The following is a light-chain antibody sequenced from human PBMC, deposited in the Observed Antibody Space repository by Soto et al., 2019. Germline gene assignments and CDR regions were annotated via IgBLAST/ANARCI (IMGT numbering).Light chain of an antibody. J-gene: IGKJ4*01. Sequence: EIVLTQSPVTLSLSPGERATLSCRASQSVTNYLAWYQRKPGQAPRLLIYGASNRATGIPARFSGSGSGTDFTLTNSSLEPEDSAVYYCQQRSDPLTFGGGTKVDMK. CDR1: QSVTNY. CDR2: GAS. CDR3: QQRSDPLT. V-gene: IGKV3-11*01.